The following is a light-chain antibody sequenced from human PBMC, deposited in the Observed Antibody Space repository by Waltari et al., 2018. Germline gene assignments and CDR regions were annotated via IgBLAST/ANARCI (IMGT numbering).Light chain of an antibody. J-gene: IGLJ2*01. Sequence: QLVLTQSPSASASLGASVKPTCTLSSGHSSYAIAWHQQQPEKGPRYLMKINSDGSHSKGDGIPDRFSGSSSGAERYLTISSLQSEDEADYYCQTWGTGIGVFGGGTKLTVL. V-gene: IGLV4-69*01. CDR3: QTWGTGIGV. CDR1: SGHSSYA. CDR2: INSDGSH.